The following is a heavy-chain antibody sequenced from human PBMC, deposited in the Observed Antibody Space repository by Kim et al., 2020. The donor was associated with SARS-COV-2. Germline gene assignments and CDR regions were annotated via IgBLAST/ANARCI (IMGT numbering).Heavy chain of an antibody. CDR2: IKEDGSEE. Sequence: GGSLRLSCAASGFTFNRYWMSWIRQTPGKGLERVANIKEDGSEEYYVDSVKGRISISRDNAKNSLFLQMDRLRAEDTAIYYCATVIVMVPRSSDHFDYCGQGPLDTVYS. J-gene: IGHJ4*02. D-gene: IGHD2-2*01. CDR3: ATVIVMVPRSSDHFDY. CDR1: GFTFNRYW. V-gene: IGHV3-7*01.